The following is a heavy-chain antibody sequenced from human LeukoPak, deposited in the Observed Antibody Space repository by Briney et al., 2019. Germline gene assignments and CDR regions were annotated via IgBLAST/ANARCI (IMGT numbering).Heavy chain of an antibody. CDR2: IYYSGST. D-gene: IGHD5-18*01. V-gene: IGHV4-59*12. J-gene: IGHJ4*02. Sequence: SETLSLTCTVSGGSISSYYWSWIRQPPGKGLEWIGYIYYSGSTNYNPSLKSRVTISVDTSKNQFSLKLSSVTAADTAVYYCARDICGYNYGCFDSWGQGALVTVSS. CDR1: GGSISSYY. CDR3: ARDICGYNYGCFDS.